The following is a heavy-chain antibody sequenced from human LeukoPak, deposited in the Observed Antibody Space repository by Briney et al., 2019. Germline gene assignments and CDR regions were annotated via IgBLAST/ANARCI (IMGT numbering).Heavy chain of an antibody. CDR3: AKDIELGRIMITFGGVDY. CDR1: GFTFDDYA. J-gene: IGHJ4*02. D-gene: IGHD3-16*01. V-gene: IGHV3-9*01. Sequence: GRSLRLSCAASGFTFDDYAMHWIRQAPGKGLEWVSGISWNSGSIGYADSVKGRFTISRDNAKNSLYLQMNSLRAEDTALYYCAKDIELGRIMITFGGVDYWGQGTLVTVSS. CDR2: ISWNSGSI.